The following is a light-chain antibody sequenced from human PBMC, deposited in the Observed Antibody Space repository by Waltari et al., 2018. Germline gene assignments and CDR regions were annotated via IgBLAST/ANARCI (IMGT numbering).Light chain of an antibody. CDR2: EVS. Sequence: QSALTQPPSASGSPGQSVTISCTGTSSDVGGYNYVSCYQHHPGKTPKLGIYEVSKRPSGVPDRFSGSKSGNTASLTVSGLQAEDEADYYCSSYAGSNNLGVFGTGTKVTVL. V-gene: IGLV2-8*01. J-gene: IGLJ1*01. CDR3: SSYAGSNNLGV. CDR1: SSDVGGYNY.